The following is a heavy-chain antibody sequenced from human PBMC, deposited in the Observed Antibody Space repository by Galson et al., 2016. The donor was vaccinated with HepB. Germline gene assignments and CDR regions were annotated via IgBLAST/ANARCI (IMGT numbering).Heavy chain of an antibody. J-gene: IGHJ4*02. Sequence: SLRLSCAASGFTFSSYAMSWVRQAPGKGLEWVSHINTDGSSTHYADSVKGRFTISRDNAKNTLYLQINSLRAEDTAVYYCVRDTFGKDDYWGQGTLVTVSS. V-gene: IGHV3-74*01. CDR2: INTDGSST. D-gene: IGHD3-10*01. CDR1: GFTFSSYA. CDR3: VRDTFGKDDY.